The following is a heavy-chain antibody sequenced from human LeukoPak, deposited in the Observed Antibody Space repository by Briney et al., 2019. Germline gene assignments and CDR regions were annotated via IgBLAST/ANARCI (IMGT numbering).Heavy chain of an antibody. CDR3: AKSGGLCGSGRLAMDF. CDR1: GFTFSTYA. V-gene: IGHV3-23*01. D-gene: IGHD3-10*01. CDR2: ISGNGGNT. J-gene: IGHJ6*04. Sequence: GGSLRLSCAASGFTFSTYAMSWARLAPGKGLEWVSGISGNGGNTYYADSVKGRFTSSRDTSNNTLYVQMNSQRGEDTAVYCCAKSGGLCGSGRLAMDFWGKGTTVTVSS.